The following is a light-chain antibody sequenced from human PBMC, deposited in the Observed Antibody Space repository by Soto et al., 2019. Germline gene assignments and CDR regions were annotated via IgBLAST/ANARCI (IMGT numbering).Light chain of an antibody. Sequence: EIVMTQSPATLSVSPGERATLSCRASQSVSSNLAWYQQKPGQAPRLLIYGASTSATGIPARFSGSGSGTEFTLTISSLQYEDFAVYYCQQYNNWPRTFAQRTKVEIK. CDR1: QSVSSN. CDR2: GAS. J-gene: IGKJ1*01. V-gene: IGKV3-15*01. CDR3: QQYNNWPRT.